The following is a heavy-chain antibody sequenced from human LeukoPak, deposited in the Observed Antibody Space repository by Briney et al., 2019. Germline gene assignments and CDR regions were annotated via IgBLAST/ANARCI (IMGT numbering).Heavy chain of an antibody. CDR2: INSDGSSR. CDR1: GFTFSNYW. D-gene: IGHD6-13*01. CDR3: ASASSHRIAAGGDY. V-gene: IGHV3-74*01. J-gene: IGHJ4*02. Sequence: PGGSLRLSCAASGFTFSNYWMHWVRQAPGKGPVWVSRINSDGSSRNYADSVKGRFTISRDNAKNTLYLQMNSPRAEDTAVYYCASASSHRIAAGGDYWGQGTLVTVSS.